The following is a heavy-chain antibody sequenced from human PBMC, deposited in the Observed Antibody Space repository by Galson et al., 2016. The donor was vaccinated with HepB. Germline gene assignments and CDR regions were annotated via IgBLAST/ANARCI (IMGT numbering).Heavy chain of an antibody. CDR3: ATLWGTNGAHRNSRDDY. J-gene: IGHJ4*02. Sequence: SVKVSCKGSGYTFTGYYMHWVRQAPGQGLEWMGWINPNSGATNYAQKFQGRVTMTRDTSIRTAYMELNRLRSDDTAIYYCATLWGTNGAHRNSRDDYWGQGTLVTVSS. D-gene: IGHD3-16*01. V-gene: IGHV1-2*02. CDR2: INPNSGAT. CDR1: GYTFTGYY.